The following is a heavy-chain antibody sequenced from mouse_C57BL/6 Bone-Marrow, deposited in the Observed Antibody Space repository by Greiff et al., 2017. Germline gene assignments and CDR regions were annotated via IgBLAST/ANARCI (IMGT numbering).Heavy chain of an antibody. J-gene: IGHJ3*01. CDR1: GYTFTSYN. Sequence: QVQLQQSGAELVRPGASVKMSCKASGYTFTSYNMHWVKQTPRQGLEWIGAIYPGYGDPSSNQKFQGKATLTVDKSSSTAYMQLSSLTAEDSAGYFCARGLAGFAYWGQGTLVTVSA. CDR3: ARGLAGFAY. CDR2: IYPGYGDP. D-gene: IGHD3-3*01. V-gene: IGHV1-12*01.